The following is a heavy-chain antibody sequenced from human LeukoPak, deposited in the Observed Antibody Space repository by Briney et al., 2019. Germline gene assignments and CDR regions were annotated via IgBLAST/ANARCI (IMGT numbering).Heavy chain of an antibody. V-gene: IGHV1-46*01. J-gene: IGHJ4*02. CDR1: GYTFTSYY. CDR3: ARATLSDYYFNY. CDR2: INPSGGST. Sequence: GASVKVSCKASGYTFTSYYMHWVRQAPGQGLESMGIINPSGGSTSYAQKFQGRVTMTRDTSTNTVYMELSSLRSEDTAVYFCARATLSDYYFNYWGQGTLVTVSS.